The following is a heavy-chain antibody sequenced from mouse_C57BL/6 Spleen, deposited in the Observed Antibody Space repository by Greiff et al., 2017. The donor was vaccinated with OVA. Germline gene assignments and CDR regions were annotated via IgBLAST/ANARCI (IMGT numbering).Heavy chain of an antibody. V-gene: IGHV10-1*01. J-gene: IGHJ4*01. CDR3: VRRRWLDYAMDY. CDR2: IRSKSNNYAT. D-gene: IGHD2-3*01. CDR1: GFSFNTYA. Sequence: EVQRVESGGGLVQPKGSLKLSCAASGFSFNTYAMNWVRQAPGKGLEWVARIRSKSNNYATYYADSVKDRFTISRDDSESMLYLQMNNLKAEDTAMYYCVRRRWLDYAMDYWGQGTSVTVSS.